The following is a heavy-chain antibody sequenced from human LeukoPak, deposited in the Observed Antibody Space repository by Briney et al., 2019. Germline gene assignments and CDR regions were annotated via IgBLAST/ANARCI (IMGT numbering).Heavy chain of an antibody. CDR1: GYTFTNYS. CDR2: INTNTGNP. J-gene: IGHJ6*02. D-gene: IGHD2/OR15-2a*01. Sequence: ASVKVSCKASGYTFTNYSINWVRQAPGQGLEWMGWINTNTGNPTYAQGFTGRFVFSLDTSVSTAYLQISSLKAEDTAVYYCARTYYFLSYYGMDVWGQGTTVTVSS. V-gene: IGHV7-4-1*02. CDR3: ARTYYFLSYYGMDV.